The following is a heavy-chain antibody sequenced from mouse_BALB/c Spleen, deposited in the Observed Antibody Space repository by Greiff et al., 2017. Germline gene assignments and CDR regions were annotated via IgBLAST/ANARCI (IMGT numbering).Heavy chain of an antibody. CDR2: ISDGGSYT. CDR1: GFTFSDYY. J-gene: IGHJ4*01. Sequence: DVHLVESGGGLVKPGGSLKLSCAASGFTFSDYYMYWVRQTPEKRLEWVATISDGGSYTYYPDSVKGRFTISRDNAKNNLYLQMSSLKSEDTAMYYCARERRLPLYGNYMDYWGQGTSVTVSS. CDR3: ARERRLPLYGNYMDY. D-gene: IGHD2-1*01. V-gene: IGHV5-4*02.